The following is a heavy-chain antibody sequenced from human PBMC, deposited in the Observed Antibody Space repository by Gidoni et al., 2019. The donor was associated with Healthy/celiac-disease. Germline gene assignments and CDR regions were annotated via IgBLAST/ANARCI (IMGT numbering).Heavy chain of an antibody. CDR2: IDWDDDK. V-gene: IGHV2-70*01. Sequence: QVTLRESGPALVKPTQTLTLTCTFSGFSLSTSGMCVSWIRQPPGKALEWLALIDWDDDKYYSTSLKTRLTISKDTSKNQVVLTMTNMDPVDTATYYCARTLQGRGQNWYFDLWGRGTLVTVSS. CDR3: ARTLQGRGQNWYFDL. J-gene: IGHJ2*01. CDR1: GFSLSTSGMC.